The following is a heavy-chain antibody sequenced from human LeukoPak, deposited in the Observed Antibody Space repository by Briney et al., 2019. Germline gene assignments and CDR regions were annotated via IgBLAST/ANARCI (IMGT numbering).Heavy chain of an antibody. J-gene: IGHJ4*02. CDR2: INPSRCST. CDR3: ARVAVAGTDNGY. D-gene: IGHD6-19*01. V-gene: IGHV1-46*01. Sequence: ASVKVSCKASGYTFTSYYMHWVRQAPGQGLEWMGIINPSRCSTSYAQKFHGRVTMTRDTSTSTVYMELSSLRSEDTAVYYCARVAVAGTDNGYWGQGTLVTVSS. CDR1: GYTFTSYY.